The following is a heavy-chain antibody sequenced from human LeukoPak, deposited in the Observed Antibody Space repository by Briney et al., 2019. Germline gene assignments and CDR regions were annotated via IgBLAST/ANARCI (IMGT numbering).Heavy chain of an antibody. Sequence: SETLSLTCTVSGGSISSYYWSWIRQPPGKGLEWIGYIYYSGSTNYNPSLKSRVTRSVDTSKNQFSLKLSSVTAADTAVYYCARGALVPAAILGWFDPWGQGTLVTVSS. J-gene: IGHJ5*02. D-gene: IGHD2-2*02. CDR3: ARGALVPAAILGWFDP. CDR2: IYYSGST. V-gene: IGHV4-59*01. CDR1: GGSISSYY.